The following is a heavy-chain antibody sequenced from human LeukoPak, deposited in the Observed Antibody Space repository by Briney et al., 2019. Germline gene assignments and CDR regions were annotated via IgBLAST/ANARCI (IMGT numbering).Heavy chain of an antibody. CDR3: ARTMGSGDYRGYYYYYMDV. Sequence: SSQTLSLTCSVSGGSISGNSYYWSWIRRPAGKGLEWIGRIYTTENTNYNPSLNTRVTISVDTSKNQFSLKLISVTAADTAVYYCARTMGSGDYRGYYYYYMDVWGKGTTVTVSS. D-gene: IGHD4-17*01. CDR2: IYTTENT. V-gene: IGHV4-61*02. CDR1: GGSISGNSYY. J-gene: IGHJ6*03.